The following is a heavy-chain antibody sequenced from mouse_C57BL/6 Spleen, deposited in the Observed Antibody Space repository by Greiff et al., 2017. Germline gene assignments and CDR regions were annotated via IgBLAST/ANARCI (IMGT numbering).Heavy chain of an antibody. CDR1: GYTFTDYY. D-gene: IGHD1-1*01. Sequence: EVQLQQSGPVLVKPGASVKMSCKASGYTFTDYYMNWVKQSHGKSLEWIGVINPYNGGTSSNQKFKGKATLTVDKSSSTACMELNSLTSEYSAVYYCARSGTYGSSPGDYFDYWGQGTTLTVSS. CDR2: INPYNGGT. V-gene: IGHV1-19*01. CDR3: ARSGTYGSSPGDYFDY. J-gene: IGHJ2*01.